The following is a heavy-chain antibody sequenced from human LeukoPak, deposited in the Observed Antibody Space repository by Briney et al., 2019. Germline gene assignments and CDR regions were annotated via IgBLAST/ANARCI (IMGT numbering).Heavy chain of an antibody. CDR3: ARTPGIAAAGEFDY. J-gene: IGHJ4*02. CDR2: IWYDGSNK. V-gene: IGHV3-33*08. CDR1: GFTSTNYA. D-gene: IGHD6-13*01. Sequence: GGSLRLSCAASGFTSTNYAMNWVRQAPGKGLEWVAVIWYDGSNKYYADSVKGRFTISRDNSKNTLYLQMNSLRAEDMAVYYCARTPGIAAAGEFDYWGQGTLVTVSS.